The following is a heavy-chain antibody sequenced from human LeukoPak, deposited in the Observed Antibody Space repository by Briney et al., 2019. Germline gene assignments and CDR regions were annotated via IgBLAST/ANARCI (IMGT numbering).Heavy chain of an antibody. J-gene: IGHJ4*02. CDR1: GFTFSSYE. Sequence: GGSLRLSCAASGFTFSSYEMNWVRQAPGKGLEWVSYISSSGSTIYYADSVKGRFTISRDNAKNSLYLQMNSLRAEDTAVYYCARVRCSGGSCRYYFDYWGQGTLVTVSS. CDR2: ISSSGSTI. D-gene: IGHD2-15*01. CDR3: ARVRCSGGSCRYYFDY. V-gene: IGHV3-48*03.